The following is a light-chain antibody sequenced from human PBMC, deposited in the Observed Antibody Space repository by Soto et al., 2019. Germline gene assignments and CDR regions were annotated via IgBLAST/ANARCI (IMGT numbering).Light chain of an antibody. CDR1: IDDVTAYYR. Sequence: QSVLAQPASVYGSSGQSVTLACSGTIDDVTAYYRVSWYQQTPGTAPKLMIYDVSNRPSGVPGRFSGSRSGNTASLTISGLQAEDEGDYYCSVYTRTSTYVFGTGTKVTVL. CDR3: SVYTRTSTYV. CDR2: DVS. J-gene: IGLJ1*01. V-gene: IGLV2-18*01.